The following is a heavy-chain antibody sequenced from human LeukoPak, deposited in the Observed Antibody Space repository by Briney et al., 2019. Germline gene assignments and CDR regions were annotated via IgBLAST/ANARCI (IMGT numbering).Heavy chain of an antibody. CDR1: GFTFSSYW. J-gene: IGHJ3*02. D-gene: IGHD2-2*01. CDR3: AAEYCSSTSCYPYKKRDDAFDI. Sequence: PGGSLRLSCAASGFTFSSYWMSWVRQAPGKGLEWVANIKQDGSEKYYVDSVKGRFTISRDNAKNSLYLQMNSLRAEDTAVYYCAAEYCSSTSCYPYKKRDDAFDIWGQGTMVTVSS. V-gene: IGHV3-7*01. CDR2: IKQDGSEK.